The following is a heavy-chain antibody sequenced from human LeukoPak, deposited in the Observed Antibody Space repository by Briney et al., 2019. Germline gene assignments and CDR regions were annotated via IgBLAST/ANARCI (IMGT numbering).Heavy chain of an antibody. CDR2: ISSSSSYI. CDR3: AGAPNQRVATSPIDY. V-gene: IGHV3-21*01. Sequence: PGGSLRLSCAASGFTFSSYSMNWVRQAPGKGLEWVSSISSSSSYIYYADSVKGRFTISRDNAKNSLYLQMNSLRAEDTAVYYCAGAPNQRVATSPIDYWGQGTLVTVSS. J-gene: IGHJ4*02. D-gene: IGHD5-12*01. CDR1: GFTFSSYS.